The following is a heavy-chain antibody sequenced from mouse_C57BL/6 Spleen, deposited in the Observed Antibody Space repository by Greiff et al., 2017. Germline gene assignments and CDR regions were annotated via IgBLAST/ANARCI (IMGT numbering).Heavy chain of an antibody. CDR2: IRSKSNNYAT. CDR3: VRQGTGFDY. Sequence: EVKLVESGGGLVQPKGSLKLSCAASGFSFNTYAMNWVRQAPGKGLEWVARIRSKSNNYATYYAGSVKDRFTISRDDSESMLYLQMNNLKTEDTAMYYCVRQGTGFDYWGQGTTLTVSS. J-gene: IGHJ2*01. D-gene: IGHD4-1*01. V-gene: IGHV10-1*01. CDR1: GFSFNTYA.